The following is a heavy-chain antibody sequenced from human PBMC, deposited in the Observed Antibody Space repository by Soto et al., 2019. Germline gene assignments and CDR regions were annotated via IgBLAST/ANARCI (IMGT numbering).Heavy chain of an antibody. D-gene: IGHD3-22*01. J-gene: IGHJ4*02. Sequence: HGESLKISCKGSGYSFTSYWIGWVRQMPGKGLEWMGIIYPGDSDTRYSPSFRGHVTISVTKSITTVFLQWSSLRASDTAMYYCARQIYDSDTGPNFQYYFDSWGQGTPVTVSS. CDR3: ARQIYDSDTGPNFQYYFDS. CDR2: IYPGDSDT. CDR1: GYSFTSYW. V-gene: IGHV5-51*01.